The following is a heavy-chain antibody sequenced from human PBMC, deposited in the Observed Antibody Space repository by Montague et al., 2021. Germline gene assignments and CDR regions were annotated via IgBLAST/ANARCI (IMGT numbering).Heavy chain of an antibody. CDR2: IKQDGSEK. Sequence: SLRLSCAASGFPFSNYWMSWVRQAPGKGLEWVANIKQDGSEKHYVDSVKGRFTISRDNAKSSLYLQMNSLRAEDTAVYFCARDQGQGYCGGDCYVGLDYWGQGTLVTVSS. CDR1: GFPFSNYW. D-gene: IGHD2-21*01. V-gene: IGHV3-7*01. CDR3: ARDQGQGYCGGDCYVGLDY. J-gene: IGHJ4*02.